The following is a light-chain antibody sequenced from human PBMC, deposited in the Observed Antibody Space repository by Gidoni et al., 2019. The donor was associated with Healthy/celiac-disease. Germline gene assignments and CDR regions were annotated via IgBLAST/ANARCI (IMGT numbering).Light chain of an antibody. CDR1: QSVSSSY. J-gene: IGKJ1*01. CDR2: GAS. Sequence: LSCRASQSVSSSYLAWYQQKPGQAPRRLIYGASSRATGIPDRFSGSGSGTDFTLTINRLEPEDFAVYYCQQYGSSPQTFGQGTKVEIK. V-gene: IGKV3-20*01. CDR3: QQYGSSPQT.